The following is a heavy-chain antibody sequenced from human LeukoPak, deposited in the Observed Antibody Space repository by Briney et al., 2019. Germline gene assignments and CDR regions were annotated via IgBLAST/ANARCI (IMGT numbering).Heavy chain of an antibody. V-gene: IGHV1-46*01. CDR2: INPSGGST. J-gene: IGHJ5*02. CDR1: GYTFTSYY. CDR3: ARLDSSGWYNWFDP. D-gene: IGHD6-19*01. Sequence: GASVKVSCKASGYTFTSYYMHWVRQAPGQGLEWMGIINPSGGSTSYAQKLQGRVTMTTDTSTSTAYMELRSLRSDDTAGYYCARLDSSGWYNWFDPWGQGTLVTVSS.